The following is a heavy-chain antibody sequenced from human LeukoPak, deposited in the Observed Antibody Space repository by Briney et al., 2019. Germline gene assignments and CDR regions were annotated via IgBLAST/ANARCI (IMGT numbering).Heavy chain of an antibody. CDR1: GYTFTSYD. Sequence: GASVKVSCKASGYTFTSYDINWVRQATGQGLEWMGWMNPNNGNTGYAQKFQGRVTMTRNTSISTAYMELSSLKSDDTAVYYCARGVGFGEFSTHDDDYWGQGTLVTVSS. J-gene: IGHJ4*02. CDR2: MNPNNGNT. V-gene: IGHV1-8*01. CDR3: ARGVGFGEFSTHDDDY. D-gene: IGHD3-10*01.